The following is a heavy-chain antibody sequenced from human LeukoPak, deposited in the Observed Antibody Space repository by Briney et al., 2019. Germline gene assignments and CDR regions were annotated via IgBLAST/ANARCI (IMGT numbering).Heavy chain of an antibody. Sequence: GRSLRLSCAASGFTFGNYGMHWVRQAPGQGLEWVAVIWHDGGKKYYADSVKGRFIISRDNALNTLYLHMSSLRAEDTAVYYCAKGLQTADYWGQGTLVTVSS. CDR3: AKGLQTADY. CDR1: GFTFGNYG. D-gene: IGHD5-24*01. CDR2: IWHDGGKK. V-gene: IGHV3-33*03. J-gene: IGHJ4*02.